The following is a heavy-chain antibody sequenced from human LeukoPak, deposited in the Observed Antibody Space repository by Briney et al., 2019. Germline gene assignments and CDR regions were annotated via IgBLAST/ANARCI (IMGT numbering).Heavy chain of an antibody. CDR3: ARESPGDSNGLDV. CDR1: GLSVSGNY. Sequence: QSGGFLGLSCAASGLSVSGNYMNWVRQDPGKGLDWVSIVYSGGVAYYADSVKGRFMISRDYSTNTVHLQMNSLRDDDTAVYYCARESPGDSNGLDVWGQGTTVVVSS. D-gene: IGHD7-27*01. V-gene: IGHV3-66*01. CDR2: VYSGGVA. J-gene: IGHJ6*02.